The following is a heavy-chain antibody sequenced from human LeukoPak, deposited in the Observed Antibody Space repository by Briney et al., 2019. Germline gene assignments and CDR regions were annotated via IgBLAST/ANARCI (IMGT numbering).Heavy chain of an antibody. V-gene: IGHV3-53*01. J-gene: IGHJ6*02. Sequence: GGSLRLSCAASGFTVSSNYMSWVRQAPGKGLEWVSVIYSGGSTYYADSVKGRFTISRDNSKNTLYLQMNSLRAEDTAVYYCAREAGSGSYYGIYYYYGMDVWGQGTTVTVSS. D-gene: IGHD3-10*01. CDR3: AREAGSGSYYGIYYYYGMDV. CDR1: GFTVSSNY. CDR2: IYSGGST.